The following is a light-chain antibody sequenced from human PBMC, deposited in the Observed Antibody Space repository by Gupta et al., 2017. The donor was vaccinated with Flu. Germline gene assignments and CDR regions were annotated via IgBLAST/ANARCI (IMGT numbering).Light chain of an antibody. J-gene: IGKJ3*01. CDR3: LQIYNTPVFS. CDR2: AAS. V-gene: IGKV1-39*01. Sequence: SSLSASVGDRVTITCRASQSISSYLHWYKHKPVKAPKLLISAASIWQSGVPSRSSPSRFGTDXPLTISXRQQEDLATYYCLQIYNTPVFSFGXGTKVDI. CDR1: QSISSY.